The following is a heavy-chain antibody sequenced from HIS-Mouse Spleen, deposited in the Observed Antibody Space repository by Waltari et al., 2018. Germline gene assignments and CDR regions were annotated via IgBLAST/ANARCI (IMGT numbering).Heavy chain of an antibody. CDR2: IYYSGST. CDR1: GGSISSSSYD. D-gene: IGHD6-13*01. V-gene: IGHV4-39*07. CDR3: AREIPYSSSWYDWYFDL. J-gene: IGHJ2*01. Sequence: QLQLQESGPGLVKPSETLSLTCTVSGGSISSSSYDWGWIRQPTGKGLEWIGSIYYSGSTYYNPSLKSRVTRSVDTSKNQFSLKLSSVTAADTAVYYCAREIPYSSSWYDWYFDLWGRGTLVTVSS.